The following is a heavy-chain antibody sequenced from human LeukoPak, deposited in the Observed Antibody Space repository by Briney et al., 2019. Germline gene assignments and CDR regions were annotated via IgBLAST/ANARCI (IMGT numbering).Heavy chain of an antibody. CDR1: GLTSDDNA. J-gene: IGHJ4*02. Sequence: GRSLRLSCAAPGLTSDDNAIHWVRQAPGKGLEWVSGISWKSGSIGYADSVKGRFTISRDNAKNSLYLQMDSLRLDDTALYYCATDRKRGPLDYWGQGTLVTVSS. CDR3: ATDRKRGPLDY. V-gene: IGHV3-9*02. CDR2: ISWKSGSI. D-gene: IGHD3-10*01.